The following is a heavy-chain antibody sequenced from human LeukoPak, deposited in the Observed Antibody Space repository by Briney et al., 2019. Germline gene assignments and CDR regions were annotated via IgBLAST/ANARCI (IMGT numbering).Heavy chain of an antibody. CDR1: GGSISSSSYY. J-gene: IGHJ3*02. V-gene: IGHV4-39*07. CDR2: IYYSGST. CDR3: ARPSTYYYDSSGHGAFDI. D-gene: IGHD3-22*01. Sequence: SETLSLTCTVSGGSISSSSYYWGWNRQPPGKGLEWIGSIYYSGSTYYNPSLKSRVTISVDTSKNQFSLKLSSVTAADTAVYYCARPSTYYYDSSGHGAFDIWGQGTIVTVSS.